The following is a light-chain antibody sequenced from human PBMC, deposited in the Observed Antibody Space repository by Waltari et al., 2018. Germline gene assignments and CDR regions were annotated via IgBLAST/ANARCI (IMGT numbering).Light chain of an antibody. CDR3: QQYYSTLVT. V-gene: IGKV4-1*01. CDR1: QSVLYSSNSKNY. Sequence: DIVMTQSPDSLAVSLGERATINCKSSQSVLYSSNSKNYLAWYQKKPGQPPKLLIYWASTRESGVPDRFSGSGSGTDFTLTSSSLQAEDVAVYYCQQYYSTLVTFGGGTKVEIK. CDR2: WAS. J-gene: IGKJ4*01.